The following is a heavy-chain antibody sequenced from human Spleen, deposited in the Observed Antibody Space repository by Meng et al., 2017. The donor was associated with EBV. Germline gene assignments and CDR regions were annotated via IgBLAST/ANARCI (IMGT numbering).Heavy chain of an antibody. V-gene: IGHV4-39*02. Sequence: QRQRQESGQGLVKPSETLSLTCTVSGASISSSSYYWGWIRQPPGKGLEWIGSIIYYSGRTHYNPSLKSRVTISVDTSKGQFSLRLSSVTAADTAVYYCARDLGHYDYVYWGQGTLVTVSS. D-gene: IGHD3-16*01. CDR3: ARDLGHYDYVY. CDR1: GASISSSSYY. CDR2: IYYSGRT. J-gene: IGHJ4*02.